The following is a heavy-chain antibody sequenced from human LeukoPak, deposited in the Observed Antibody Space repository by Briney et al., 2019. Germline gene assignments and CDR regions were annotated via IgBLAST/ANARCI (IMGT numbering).Heavy chain of an antibody. CDR1: GFTFSSYS. V-gene: IGHV3-48*01. J-gene: IGHJ4*02. Sequence: PGGSLRLSCAASGFTFSSYSMNWVRQAPGKGLEWVSYISSSSSTIYYADSVKGRFTISRDNSKNSLYLQMNSLRAEDTAVYYCARDATPIAVAGTGIDYWGQGTLVTVSS. D-gene: IGHD6-19*01. CDR3: ARDATPIAVAGTGIDY. CDR2: ISSSSSTI.